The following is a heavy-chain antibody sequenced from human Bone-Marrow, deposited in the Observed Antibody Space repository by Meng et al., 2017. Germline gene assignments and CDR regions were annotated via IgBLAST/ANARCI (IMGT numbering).Heavy chain of an antibody. CDR3: RLAYCMGDCVDY. D-gene: IGHD2-21*01. V-gene: IGHV4-34*01. CDR2: INHSGST. CDR1: GGSFSAYD. Sequence: QVQLRQWGAGLLKPSETLSLTCAVYGGSFSAYDWSWIRQPPGKGLEWLGQINHSGSTNDNPSLKSRVTISIDTSRNQLSLKLSSVTAADTAVYYCRLAYCMGDCVDYWGQGTLVTVSS. J-gene: IGHJ4*02.